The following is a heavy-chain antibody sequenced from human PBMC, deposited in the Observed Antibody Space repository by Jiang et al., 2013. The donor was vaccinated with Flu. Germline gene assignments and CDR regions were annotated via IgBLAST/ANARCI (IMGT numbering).Heavy chain of an antibody. CDR2: YI. CDR3: ARADYGGNSWEDPFDY. D-gene: IGHD4-23*01. V-gene: IGHV3-21*01. Sequence: YIYYADSVKGRFTISRDNAKNSLYLQMNSLRDEDTAVYYCARADYGGNSWEDPFDYWGQGTLVTVSS. J-gene: IGHJ4*02.